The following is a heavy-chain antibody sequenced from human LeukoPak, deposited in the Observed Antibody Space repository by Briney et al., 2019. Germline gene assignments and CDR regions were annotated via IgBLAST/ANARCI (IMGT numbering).Heavy chain of an antibody. J-gene: IGHJ4*02. V-gene: IGHV3-7*01. D-gene: IGHD6-19*01. CDR3: ASYPVYSSGWFYFDY. Sequence: QPGGSLRLSCAASGFTSSSYWMSWVRQAPGKGLEWVANIKQDGSEKYYVDPVKGRFTISRDNAKNSLYLQMNSLRAEDTAVYYCASYPVYSSGWFYFDYWGQGTLVTVSS. CDR1: GFTSSSYW. CDR2: IKQDGSEK.